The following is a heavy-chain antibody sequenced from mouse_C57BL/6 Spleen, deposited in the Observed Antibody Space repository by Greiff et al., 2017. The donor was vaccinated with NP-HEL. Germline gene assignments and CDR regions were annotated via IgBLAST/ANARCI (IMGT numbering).Heavy chain of an antibody. CDR1: GFSLTSYG. CDR2: IWGGGST. CDR3: AKTGNHGAMDY. V-gene: IGHV2-9*01. J-gene: IGHJ4*01. Sequence: VKVVESGPGLVAPSQSLSIPCTVSGFSLTSYGVDWVRPPPGKGLEWLGVIWGGGSTNYNSALMSRLSISKDNSKSQVFLKMNSLQTDDTAMYYGAKTGNHGAMDYWGQGTSVTVSS. D-gene: IGHD2-1*01.